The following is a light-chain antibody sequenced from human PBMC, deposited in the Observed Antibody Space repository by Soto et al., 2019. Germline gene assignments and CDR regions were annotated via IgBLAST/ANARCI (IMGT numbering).Light chain of an antibody. V-gene: IGKV3-20*01. Sequence: EIVLTQSPGTLSLSPGERATLSCRASQSVSSNYLAWYQQKPGQAPRLLIYGASSRATGIPDRFSGSRSGTDFTLTISRLEPEDFAVYYWQQYGSSPHAFGRGTKVEIK. CDR3: QQYGSSPHA. CDR2: GAS. J-gene: IGKJ1*01. CDR1: QSVSSNY.